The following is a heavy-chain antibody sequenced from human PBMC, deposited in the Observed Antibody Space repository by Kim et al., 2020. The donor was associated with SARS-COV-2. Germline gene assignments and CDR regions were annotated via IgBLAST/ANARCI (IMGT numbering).Heavy chain of an antibody. V-gene: IGHV3-23*01. CDR3: AKDLKEMVRGVSTLGDY. CDR1: GFTFSSYA. CDR2: ISGSGGST. J-gene: IGHJ4*02. D-gene: IGHD3-10*01. Sequence: GGSLRLSCAASGFTFSSYAMSWVRQAPGKGLEWVSAISGSGGSTYYADSVKGRFTISRDNSKNTLYLQMNSLRAEDTAVYYCAKDLKEMVRGVSTLGDYWGPGTLVTASS.